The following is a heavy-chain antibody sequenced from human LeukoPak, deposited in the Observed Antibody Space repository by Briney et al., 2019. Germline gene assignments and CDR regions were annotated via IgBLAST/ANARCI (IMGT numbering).Heavy chain of an antibody. V-gene: IGHV1-69*06. CDR3: ARDRHPPTYYFDY. CDR2: IIPIFGTA. CDR1: GGTFSSYA. Sequence: GASVKVSCKASGGTFSSYAISWVRQAPGQGLEWMGGIIPIFGTANYAQKFQGRVTITADKSTSTAYMELSSLRSEDTAVYYCARDRHPPTYYFDYWGQGTLVTVSS. J-gene: IGHJ4*02.